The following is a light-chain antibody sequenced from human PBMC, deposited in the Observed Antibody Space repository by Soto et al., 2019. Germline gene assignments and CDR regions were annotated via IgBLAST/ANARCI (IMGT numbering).Light chain of an antibody. CDR1: QSVGRDY. CDR3: HQYASEPLT. J-gene: IGKJ4*01. Sequence: EIVLTQSPGTLSLSPGESVTLSCRASQSVGRDYLAWFQHKPGQAPRLLVHHASTRATGVPDRFSGSGSGTAFTFTVSRLEPEDFAIYYCHQYASEPLTFGGGTKLEIK. V-gene: IGKV3-20*01. CDR2: HAS.